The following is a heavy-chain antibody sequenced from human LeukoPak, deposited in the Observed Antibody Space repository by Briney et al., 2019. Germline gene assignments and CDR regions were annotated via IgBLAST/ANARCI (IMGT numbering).Heavy chain of an antibody. CDR3: ARDRDWNSLDY. V-gene: IGHV3-74*01. Sequence: PGGSLRLSCTASGFTFSSYWMNWVRQAPGKGLVWVSRIDSDGSRTSYADSVKGRFTIFRDNAKNTLYLQMDSLRAEDTAVYYCARDRDWNSLDYWGQGTLVTVSS. CDR2: IDSDGSRT. D-gene: IGHD1-1*01. CDR1: GFTFSSYW. J-gene: IGHJ4*02.